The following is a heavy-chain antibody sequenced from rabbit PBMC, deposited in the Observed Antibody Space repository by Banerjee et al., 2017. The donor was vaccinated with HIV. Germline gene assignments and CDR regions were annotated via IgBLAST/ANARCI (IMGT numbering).Heavy chain of an antibody. D-gene: IGHD6-1*01. CDR1: GFDFTSTYY. CDR2: IDTSSGNT. J-gene: IGHJ3*01. V-gene: IGHV1S45*01. CDR3: ARGEHFSVGFSAFAIYLDL. Sequence: QEQLEESGGGLVKPGASLTLTCKASGFDFTSTYYMCWVRQAPGKGLELIACIDTSSGNTAYATWAKGRFTISKTSSTTVTLQMTSLTAADTATYFCARGEHFSVGFSAFAIYLDLWGQGTLVTVS.